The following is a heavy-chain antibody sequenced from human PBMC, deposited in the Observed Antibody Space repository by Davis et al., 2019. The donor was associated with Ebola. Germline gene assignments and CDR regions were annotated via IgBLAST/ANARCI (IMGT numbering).Heavy chain of an antibody. CDR3: ARLPVLNWFDP. J-gene: IGHJ5*02. CDR2: IYPGDSDT. V-gene: IGHV5-51*01. Sequence: YWIGWVRQMPGKGLEWMGIIYPGDSDTRYSPSFQGQVTISADKSISTAYLQWSSLKASDTAMYYCARLPVLNWFDPWGQGTLVTVSS. D-gene: IGHD2-8*02. CDR1: YW.